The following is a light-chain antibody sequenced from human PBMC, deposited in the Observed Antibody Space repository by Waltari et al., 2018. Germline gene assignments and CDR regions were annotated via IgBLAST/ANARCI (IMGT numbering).Light chain of an antibody. Sequence: VLTQSPGTLSLSPGESATLSCRASQRLTKNYIAWYQQKPGQPPRLLIYGASSRAAGIPDSCSGSGSGTDFTLAISRLDPEDFAIYYCQQYGSSVMYTFGQGTKLEIK. CDR1: QRLTKNY. CDR2: GAS. CDR3: QQYGSSVMYT. J-gene: IGKJ2*01. V-gene: IGKV3-20*01.